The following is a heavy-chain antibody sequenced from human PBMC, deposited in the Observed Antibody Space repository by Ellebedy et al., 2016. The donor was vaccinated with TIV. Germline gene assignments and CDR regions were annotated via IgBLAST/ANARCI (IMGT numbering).Heavy chain of an antibody. D-gene: IGHD3-10*01. CDR1: GFTFRNYW. CDR2: IKQDGSEK. V-gene: IGHV3-7*01. CDR3: DRVPPGAYGSGSYFGDDY. Sequence: GESLKISCAASGFTFRNYWMNWVRQPPGKGLEWVATIKQDGSEKFYVDSVTCRFTISRDNAKNLLYLQMNNLIAEHTAFYYCDRVPPGAYGSGSYFGDDYWGQGTLVTVSS. J-gene: IGHJ4*02.